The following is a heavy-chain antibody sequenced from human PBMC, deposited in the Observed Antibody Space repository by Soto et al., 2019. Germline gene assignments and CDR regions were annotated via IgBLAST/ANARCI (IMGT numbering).Heavy chain of an antibody. CDR1: GFTFSSYG. Sequence: QVQLVESGGGVVQPGRSLRLSCAAFGFTFSSYGMHWVRQAPGKGLEWVAVISYDGSNKYYADSVKGRFTISRDNSKNTLYLQMNSLRAEDTAVYYCAKDLYSYYGMDVWGQGTTVTVSS. D-gene: IGHD2-2*02. V-gene: IGHV3-30*18. J-gene: IGHJ6*02. CDR3: AKDLYSYYGMDV. CDR2: ISYDGSNK.